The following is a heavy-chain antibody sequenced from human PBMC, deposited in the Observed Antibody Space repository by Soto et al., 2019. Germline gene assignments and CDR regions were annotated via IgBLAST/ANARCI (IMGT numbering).Heavy chain of an antibody. Sequence: SETLSLTCTVSGGSISSSSYYWGWIRQPPGKGLEWIGSIYYSGSTYYNPSLKSRVTISVDTSKNQFSLKLSSVTAADTAVYYCARLAGVVDASHWYFDLWGRGTLVTVSS. V-gene: IGHV4-39*01. D-gene: IGHD2-15*01. CDR2: IYYSGST. J-gene: IGHJ2*01. CDR3: ARLAGVVDASHWYFDL. CDR1: GGSISSSSYY.